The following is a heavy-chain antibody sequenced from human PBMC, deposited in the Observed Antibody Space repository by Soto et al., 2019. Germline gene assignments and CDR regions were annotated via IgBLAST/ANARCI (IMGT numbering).Heavy chain of an antibody. J-gene: IGHJ6*02. D-gene: IGHD6-13*01. V-gene: IGHV4-59*01. CDR1: GGSISSYY. Sequence: SETLSLTXTVSGGSISSYYWSWIRQPPGKGLEWIGYIYYSGSTNYNPSLKSRVTISVDTSKNQFSLKLSSVTAADTAVYYCARALAAAGTAFYYYYGMDVWGQGTTVTVSS. CDR3: ARALAAAGTAFYYYYGMDV. CDR2: IYYSGST.